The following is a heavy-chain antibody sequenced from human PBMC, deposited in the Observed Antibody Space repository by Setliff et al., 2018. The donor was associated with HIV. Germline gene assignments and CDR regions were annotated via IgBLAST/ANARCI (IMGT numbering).Heavy chain of an antibody. CDR2: INAGNGHT. V-gene: IGHV1-3*01. J-gene: IGHJ4*02. D-gene: IGHD1-26*01. Sequence: ASVKVSCKASGYTFTSYALHWVRQAPGQRLEWMGWINAGNGHTKYSQKFQGRVSITRDTSASTAYTELSSLRSEDTAVYYCARVSGLSGELLYFDYWGLGTLVTVSS. CDR1: GYTFTSYA. CDR3: ARVSGLSGELLYFDY.